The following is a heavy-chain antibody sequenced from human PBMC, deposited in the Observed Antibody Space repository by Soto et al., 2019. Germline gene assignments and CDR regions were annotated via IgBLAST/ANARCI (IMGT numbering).Heavy chain of an antibody. J-gene: IGHJ4*02. CDR2: ISYDGSNK. D-gene: IGHD5-12*01. CDR3: AKPFTPVDIVATIDY. CDR1: GFTFSSYG. Sequence: GGSLRLSCAASGFTFSSYGMHWVRQAPGKGLEWVAVISYDGSNKYYADSVKGRFTISRDNSKNTLYLQMNSLRAEDTAVYYCAKPFTPVDIVATIDYWGQGTLVTVSS. V-gene: IGHV3-30*18.